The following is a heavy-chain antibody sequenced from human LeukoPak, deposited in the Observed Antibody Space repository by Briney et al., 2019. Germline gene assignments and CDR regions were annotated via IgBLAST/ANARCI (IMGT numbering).Heavy chain of an antibody. Sequence: ASVKVSCKTSGYTFTNYDITWVRQAPGQELEWMGWMNPNGANTGYAQKFQGRVSITRDTSISTAYMELSSLRSEDTAVYYCARGTNNPRNTVFGVVTLYYFDYWGQGTLVTVSS. CDR2: MNPNGANT. CDR3: ARGTNNPRNTVFGVVTLYYFDY. V-gene: IGHV1-8*03. CDR1: GYTFTNYD. J-gene: IGHJ4*02. D-gene: IGHD3-3*01.